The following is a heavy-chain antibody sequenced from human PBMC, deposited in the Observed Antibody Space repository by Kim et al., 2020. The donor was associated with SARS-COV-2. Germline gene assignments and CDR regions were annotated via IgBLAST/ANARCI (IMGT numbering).Heavy chain of an antibody. CDR2: IWYDGSTK. J-gene: IGHJ6*02. CDR1: GFTFSSYG. D-gene: IGHD3-10*01. Sequence: WGSLRLSCAASGFTFSSYGMHWVRQAPGKGLEWVADIWYDGSTKYYADSVKGRFTISRDNSKNMLYLHMNSLGAEDTAVYYCARDYVVRGGYYYYYGMDVWGQGTPVTVSS. V-gene: IGHV3-33*01. CDR3: ARDYVVRGGYYYYYGMDV.